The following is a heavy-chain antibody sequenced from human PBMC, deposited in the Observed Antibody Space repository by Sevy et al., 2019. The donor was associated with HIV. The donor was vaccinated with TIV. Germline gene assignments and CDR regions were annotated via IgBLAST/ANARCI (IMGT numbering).Heavy chain of an antibody. J-gene: IGHJ4*02. D-gene: IGHD2-15*01. CDR2: IYHSGTT. CDR3: ARDRAVVTLGHFDY. CDR1: GYSISSGFY. Sequence: SETLSLTCAVSGYSISSGFYWGWIRQPPGKGLEWIGNIYHSGTTYYNPSLKSRVTISLDTSKNQFSLKLSSVTAADTAVYYCARDRAVVTLGHFDYWGQRTLVTVSS. V-gene: IGHV4-38-2*02.